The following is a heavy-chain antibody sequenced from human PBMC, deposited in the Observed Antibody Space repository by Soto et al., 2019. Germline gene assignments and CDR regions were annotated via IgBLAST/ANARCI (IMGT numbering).Heavy chain of an antibody. CDR3: ARDRHPEDIVVVVAAAFDY. CDR1: GFTFKSYS. D-gene: IGHD2-15*01. J-gene: IGHJ4*02. CDR2: ISSSSSYI. V-gene: IGHV3-21*01. Sequence: GGSLGLSCAASGFTFKSYSMNWVRQAPGKGLEWVSSISSSSSYIYYADSVKGRFTISRDNAKNSLYLQMNSLRAEDTAVYYCARDRHPEDIVVVVAAAFDYWGQGTLVTVSS.